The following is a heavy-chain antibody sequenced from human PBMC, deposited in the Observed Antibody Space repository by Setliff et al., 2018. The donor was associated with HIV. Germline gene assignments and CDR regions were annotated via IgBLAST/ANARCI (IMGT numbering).Heavy chain of an antibody. V-gene: IGHV3-21*01. D-gene: IGHD2-21*01. CDR3: AKGCGGAGFCYYADY. Sequence: PGGSLRLSCAASGFSFSTYTMNWVRQAPGKGLEWVSSISSNGYYIYYADSVKGRFTVSRDNAKNSLYLQMNSLRAEDTAVYYCAKGCGGAGFCYYADYWGQGTVVTVSS. CDR2: ISSNGYYI. J-gene: IGHJ4*02. CDR1: GFSFSTYT.